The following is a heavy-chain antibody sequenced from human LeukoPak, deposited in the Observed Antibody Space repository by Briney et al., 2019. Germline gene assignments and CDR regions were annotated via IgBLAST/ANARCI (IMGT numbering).Heavy chain of an antibody. J-gene: IGHJ4*02. CDR1: GYSISSGYY. CDR3: ARHYRYYDSSGYYRQIYYFDY. V-gene: IGHV4-38-2*02. CDR2: IFHTGST. D-gene: IGHD3-22*01. Sequence: PSETLSLTCTVSGYSISSGYYWAWIRQPPGKGLEWIGSIFHTGSTYHNPSLKSRVTISVDTSKNQFSLKLSSVTAADTAVYYCARHYRYYDSSGYYRQIYYFDYWGQGTLVTVSS.